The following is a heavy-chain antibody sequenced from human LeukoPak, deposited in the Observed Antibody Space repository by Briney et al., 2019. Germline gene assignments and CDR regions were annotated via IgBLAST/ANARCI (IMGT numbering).Heavy chain of an antibody. CDR3: AKEGLRYSAIAAAGTEFDY. CDR2: ISSSSSTI. V-gene: IGHV3-48*04. Sequence: QPGGSLRLSCAASGFTFSSYSMNWVRQAPGKGLEWVSYISSSSSTIYYADSVKGRFTISRDNAKNSLYLQMNSLRAEDTALYYCAKEGLRYSAIAAAGTEFDYWGQGTLVTVSS. CDR1: GFTFSSYS. J-gene: IGHJ4*02. D-gene: IGHD6-13*01.